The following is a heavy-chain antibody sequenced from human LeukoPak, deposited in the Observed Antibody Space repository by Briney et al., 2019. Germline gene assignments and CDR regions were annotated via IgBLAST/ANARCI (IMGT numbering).Heavy chain of an antibody. J-gene: IGHJ4*02. CDR2: ISGSGGDT. Sequence: PTGGSLRLSCAASGFPFSTYAMSWVRQAPGKGLEWVSVISGSGGDTYYADSVKGRFTISGDNSKNTLYLQMNSLRAEDTAVYYCAKDDLSGTRFPIAVAAGGGVDYWGQGTLVTVSS. CDR1: GFPFSTYA. D-gene: IGHD6-19*01. CDR3: AKDDLSGTRFPIAVAAGGGVDY. V-gene: IGHV3-23*01.